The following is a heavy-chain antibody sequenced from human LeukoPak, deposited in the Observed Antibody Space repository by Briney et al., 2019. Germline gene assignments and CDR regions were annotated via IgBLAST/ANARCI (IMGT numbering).Heavy chain of an antibody. CDR2: INEDGTVK. CDR3: TRDRGYNWFDP. CDR1: QFTFSTSW. Sequence: PGGSLRPSCAASQFTFSTSWMTWVRQPPGKGLEWVANINEDGTVKNYVGSVKGRFTISRDNADNSLYLQMNSLRDDDTAVYYCTRDRGYNWFDPWGQGTLVTVSS. J-gene: IGHJ5*02. D-gene: IGHD3-16*01. V-gene: IGHV3-7*04.